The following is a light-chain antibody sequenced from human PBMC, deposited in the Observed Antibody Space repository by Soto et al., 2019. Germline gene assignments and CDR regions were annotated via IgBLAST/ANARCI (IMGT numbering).Light chain of an antibody. CDR3: QQYNSWTWIT. V-gene: IGKV3-15*01. CDR2: AAS. CDR1: QTINRN. Sequence: EILLTQSPATLSVSPGERATLSCRSSQTINRNLGWYQQKPGQAPRLLIFAASTRAPGIPARFSGSGSGTEVTLTISGLQSEDFAVYYCQQYNSWTWITFGQGTRLEVK. J-gene: IGKJ5*01.